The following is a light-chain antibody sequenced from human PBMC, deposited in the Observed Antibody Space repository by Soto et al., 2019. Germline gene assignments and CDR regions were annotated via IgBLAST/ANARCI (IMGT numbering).Light chain of an antibody. V-gene: IGKV3-11*01. CDR3: QQYGGSPAIT. CDR1: QSLSSS. Sequence: EIVLTQSPTTLSLSPGDRATLSCRASQSLSSSLAWYRHQPGQAPTLLIYDASSRATGIPGRFSGSGSGTHFTLTISSLQPEDFGVYYCQQYGGSPAITFGQGTRLEI. J-gene: IGKJ5*01. CDR2: DAS.